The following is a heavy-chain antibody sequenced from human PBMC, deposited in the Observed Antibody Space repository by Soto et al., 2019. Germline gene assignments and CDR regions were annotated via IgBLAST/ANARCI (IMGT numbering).Heavy chain of an antibody. V-gene: IGHV3-33*01. Sequence: PGGSLRLSCAASGFTFSSYGMHWVRQAPGKGLEWVAVIWYDGSNKYYADSVKGRFTISRDNSKNTLYLQMDSLRAEDTAVYYCARSPSPPTKWFGELLGRAHDYYYGMDVWGQVTTVTVSS. J-gene: IGHJ6*02. CDR2: IWYDGSNK. CDR3: ARSPSPPTKWFGELLGRAHDYYYGMDV. CDR1: GFTFSSYG. D-gene: IGHD3-10*01.